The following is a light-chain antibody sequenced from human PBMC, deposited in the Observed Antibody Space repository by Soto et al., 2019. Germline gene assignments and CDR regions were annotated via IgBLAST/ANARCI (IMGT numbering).Light chain of an antibody. CDR1: QSVSSN. V-gene: IGKV3-15*01. Sequence: EIVITQSPATLSVSPAERATLSCRASQSVSSNLAWYQQKPGQAPRLLIYGASTRATGIPARFSGSGSGTEFTLTISSLQSEDFAVYYCQQYNNWPWTFGQGTKVDI. CDR2: GAS. J-gene: IGKJ1*01. CDR3: QQYNNWPWT.